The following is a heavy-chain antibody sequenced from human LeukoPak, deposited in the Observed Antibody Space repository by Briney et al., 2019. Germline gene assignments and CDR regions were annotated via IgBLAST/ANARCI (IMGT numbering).Heavy chain of an antibody. Sequence: SETLSLTRTVSGGSISSNSYSWGWIRQPPGKGLEWIASMSYSGSTYYNPSLKSRVTISVDTSRNQFSLKLSSVTAADTAVYYCARTEGCTNGVCWGIDYWGQGTLVTVSS. CDR3: ARTEGCTNGVCWGIDY. D-gene: IGHD2-8*01. CDR1: GGSISSNSYS. J-gene: IGHJ4*02. CDR2: MSYSGST. V-gene: IGHV4-39*07.